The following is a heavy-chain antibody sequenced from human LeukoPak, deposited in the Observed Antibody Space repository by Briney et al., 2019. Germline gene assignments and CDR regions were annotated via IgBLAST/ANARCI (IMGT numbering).Heavy chain of an antibody. V-gene: IGHV4-34*01. D-gene: IGHD3-10*01. J-gene: IGHJ5*02. CDR3: ARGLWFGELLSNWFDP. CDR2: INHSAST. Sequence: INHSASTNYNPSLKSRVTISVDTSKNQFSLKLSSVTAADTAVYYCARGLWFGELLSNWFDPWX.